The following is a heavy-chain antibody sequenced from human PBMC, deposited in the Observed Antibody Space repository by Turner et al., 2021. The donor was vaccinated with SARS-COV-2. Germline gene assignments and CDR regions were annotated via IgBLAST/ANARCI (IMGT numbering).Heavy chain of an antibody. D-gene: IGHD2-2*01. Sequence: QVQLVQSGAEVKQPGASVKVSCKASGYTFTSYDINWVRQATGQGLEWMGWTNPDSGNTAYAQKLQGRVTITRNTSISTAYMELSSLRSEDTAVYYCARGGYCSSTSCSPYWYFDLWGRGTLVTVSS. CDR3: ARGGYCSSTSCSPYWYFDL. CDR1: GYTFTSYD. J-gene: IGHJ2*01. V-gene: IGHV1-8*03. CDR2: TNPDSGNT.